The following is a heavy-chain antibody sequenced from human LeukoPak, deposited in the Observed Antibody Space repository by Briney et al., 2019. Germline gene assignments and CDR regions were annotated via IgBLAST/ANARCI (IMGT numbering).Heavy chain of an antibody. CDR3: ARDRGGSASHVFDAFDL. CDR2: IKQDGGEK. D-gene: IGHD3-10*01. V-gene: IGHV3-7*01. Sequence: GGSLRLSCAASGFTFSNYWMNWVRQAPGKGLEWVANIKQDGGEKSYVDSVKGRFTISRDNAKNSLHLQMNSLRAEDTAVYYCARDRGGSASHVFDAFDLWGQGTMVTVSS. J-gene: IGHJ3*01. CDR1: GFTFSNYW.